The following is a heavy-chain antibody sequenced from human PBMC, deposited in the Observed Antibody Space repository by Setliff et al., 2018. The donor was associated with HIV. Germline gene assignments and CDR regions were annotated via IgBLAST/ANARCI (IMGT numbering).Heavy chain of an antibody. Sequence: SETLSLTCTVSGGSISSGGYYWSWIRQHPGKGLEWIGYIYYSGSTYYNPSLKSRVTISVDTSKNQFSLKLSSVTAADTAVYYCATDLHWAFDYWGQGSLVTVSS. CDR3: ATDLHWAFDY. CDR1: GGSISSGGYY. J-gene: IGHJ4*02. D-gene: IGHD7-27*01. CDR2: IYYSGST. V-gene: IGHV4-31*03.